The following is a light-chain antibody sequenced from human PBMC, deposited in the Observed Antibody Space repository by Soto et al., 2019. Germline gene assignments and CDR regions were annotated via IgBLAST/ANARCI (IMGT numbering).Light chain of an antibody. Sequence: DIVLTQSPGTLSLSPGERATLSCRASETVSSSYLAWYQQKPGQAPRLLIYGASSRATGIPDRFSGSGSGTDFTLTISRLEPEVFAVYYCQQYGTSRTFGQGTKVDIK. CDR2: GAS. CDR1: ETVSSSY. CDR3: QQYGTSRT. V-gene: IGKV3-20*01. J-gene: IGKJ1*01.